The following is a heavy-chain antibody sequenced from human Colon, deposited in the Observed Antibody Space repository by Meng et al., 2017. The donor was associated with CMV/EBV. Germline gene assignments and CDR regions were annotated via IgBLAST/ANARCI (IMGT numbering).Heavy chain of an antibody. D-gene: IGHD2-15*01. CDR2: IGSSVSCI. CDR3: ARYCTGGSCLQDNYYYYAMDV. V-gene: IGHV3-21*04. J-gene: IGHJ6*02. Sequence: GESLKISCAASGFTFSSYSMNWVRQAPGKGLEWVSTIGSSVSCIYYADSVKGRFTMSRDNAKNSLYLQMNNLRAEDTAVCYCARYCTGGSCLQDNYYYYAMDVWGQGTTVTVSS. CDR1: GFTFSSYS.